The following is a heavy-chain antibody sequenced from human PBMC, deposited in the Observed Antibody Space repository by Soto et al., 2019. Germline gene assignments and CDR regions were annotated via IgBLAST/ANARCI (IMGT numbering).Heavy chain of an antibody. J-gene: IGHJ5*02. CDR2: IIPIFGTA. CDR1: GGTFSSYA. Sequence: QVQLVQSGAEVKKPGSSVKVSCKASGGTFSSYAISWVRQAPGQGLEWMGGIIPIFGTANYAQKFQGRVTITADESTSTAYMELSSLRSEDTAVYYCARVNLGDSSGHPRLKGWFDPWGQGTLVTVSS. CDR3: ARVNLGDSSGHPRLKGWFDP. V-gene: IGHV1-69*01. D-gene: IGHD3-22*01.